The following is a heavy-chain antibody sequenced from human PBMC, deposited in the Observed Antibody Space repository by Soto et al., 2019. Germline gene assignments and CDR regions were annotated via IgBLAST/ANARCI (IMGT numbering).Heavy chain of an antibody. CDR2: IYPGDSDT. V-gene: IGHV5-51*01. CDR3: ARQATTPHSYYYYYYGMDV. D-gene: IGHD1-7*01. Sequence: PGESLKISCKGSGYSFTSYWIGWVRQMPGKGLEWMGIIYPGDSDTRYSPSFQGQVTISADKSISTAYLQWSSLKASDTAMYYCARQATTPHSYYYYYYGMDVWGQGTTVTVSS. CDR1: GYSFTSYW. J-gene: IGHJ6*02.